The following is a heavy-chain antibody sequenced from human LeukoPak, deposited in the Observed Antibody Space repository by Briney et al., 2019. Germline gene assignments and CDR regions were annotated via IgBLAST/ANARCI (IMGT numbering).Heavy chain of an antibody. CDR1: GFTFSSYS. Sequence: GGSLRLSCAASGFTFSSYSMNWVRQAPGKGLEWVSSISSSSSYIYYADSVKGRFTISRDNAKNSLYLQMNSLRAEDTAVYYCARSSGWYLYYYYYMDVWGKGTTVTVSS. V-gene: IGHV3-21*01. CDR2: ISSSSSYI. CDR3: ARSSGWYLYYYYYMDV. D-gene: IGHD6-19*01. J-gene: IGHJ6*03.